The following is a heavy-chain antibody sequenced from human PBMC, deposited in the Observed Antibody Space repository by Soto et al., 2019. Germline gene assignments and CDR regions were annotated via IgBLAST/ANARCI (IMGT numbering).Heavy chain of an antibody. V-gene: IGHV5-10-1*01. Sequence: LGESLEISCKGSGYSFTNYWISWGRQMPGKGLEGVGGIDPSYSYTNYSPSFQGHVTISADTSISTASLQWSSLKASDTAMYYCARLRDIVVVPDVSYYYYGMDVSGQGPTVTVSS. D-gene: IGHD2-2*01. CDR2: IDPSYSYT. CDR3: ARLRDIVVVPDVSYYYYGMDV. J-gene: IGHJ6*02. CDR1: GYSFTNYW.